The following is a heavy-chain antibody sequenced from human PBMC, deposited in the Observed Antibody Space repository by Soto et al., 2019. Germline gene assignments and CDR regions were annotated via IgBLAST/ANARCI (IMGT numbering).Heavy chain of an antibody. Sequence: EVQLVESGGGLVKPGGSLRLSCAASGFTFSSYSMNWVRQAPGKGLEWVSSISSSSSYIYYADSVKGRFTISRDNAKNSLYLQMNSLRAEDTAVYCCAREVSKSSCYDFDYWGQGTLVTVSS. V-gene: IGHV3-21*01. CDR2: ISSSSSYI. CDR1: GFTFSSYS. CDR3: AREVSKSSCYDFDY. J-gene: IGHJ4*02. D-gene: IGHD5-12*01.